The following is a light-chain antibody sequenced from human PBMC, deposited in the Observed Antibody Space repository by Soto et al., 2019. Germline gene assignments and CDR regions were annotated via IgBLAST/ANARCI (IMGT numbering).Light chain of an antibody. CDR2: KAS. V-gene: IGKV1-5*03. CDR1: QTISSW. J-gene: IGKJ1*01. Sequence: DIQMTQSPSTLSGSVGDRVTMTSRASQTISSWLAWYQQKPGKAPKLLIYKASTLKSGVPSRFSGSGSGTEFTLTISSLQPDDFATYYCQHYNSYSEAFGQGTKVDI. CDR3: QHYNSYSEA.